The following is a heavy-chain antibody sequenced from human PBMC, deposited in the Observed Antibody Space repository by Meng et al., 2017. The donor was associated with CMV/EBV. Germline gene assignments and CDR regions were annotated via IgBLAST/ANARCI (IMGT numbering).Heavy chain of an antibody. D-gene: IGHD3-3*01. CDR3: ARVDVTIFGVVIGDGMDV. V-gene: IGHV1-2*02. CDR2: INPKTGGT. Sequence: ASVKVSCKASGYAFTDYFIHWVRQAPGQGREWMGWINPKTGGTNYAQNFQGRVTMTRDTSISTAYMELRRLRSDDTAVYYCARVDVTIFGVVIGDGMDVWGQGTTVTVSS. CDR1: GYAFTDYF. J-gene: IGHJ6*02.